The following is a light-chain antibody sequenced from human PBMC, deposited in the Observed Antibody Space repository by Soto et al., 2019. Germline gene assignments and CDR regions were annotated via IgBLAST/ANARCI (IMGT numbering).Light chain of an antibody. CDR2: LNSDGSH. V-gene: IGLV4-69*01. CDR3: QTWGTGIQV. J-gene: IGLJ1*01. CDR1: SGHSNYA. Sequence: QPVLTQSPSASASLGASVKLTCTLTSGHSNYAIAWHQQQPEKGPRYLMKLNSDGSHKKGDGIPDRFSGSSSGAERYLTISSLQSEDEADYYCQTWGTGIQVFGTGTKLTVL.